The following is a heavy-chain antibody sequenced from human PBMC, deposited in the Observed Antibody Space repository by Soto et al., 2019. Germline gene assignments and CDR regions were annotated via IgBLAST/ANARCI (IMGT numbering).Heavy chain of an antibody. Sequence: ASVKVSCKASGYPFYTYGINWVRQAPGQRPEWMGWISAYNGQTDYAQNFQGRVTMATDTSTNTAYMELRNLRSDDTAVYYCPRDPHAFWNSYFFDPWRPGTLVTVSS. CDR3: PRDPHAFWNSYFFDP. D-gene: IGHD3-3*01. CDR1: GYPFYTYG. J-gene: IGHJ5*02. CDR2: ISAYNGQT. V-gene: IGHV1-18*01.